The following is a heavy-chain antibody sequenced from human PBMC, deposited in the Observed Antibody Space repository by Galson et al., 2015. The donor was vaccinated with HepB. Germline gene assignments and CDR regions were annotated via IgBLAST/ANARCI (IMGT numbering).Heavy chain of an antibody. Sequence: SVKVSCKVSGGSFSSYVISWVRQAPGHGLEWMGRIIPTPGPGNRSQRFETQKFQGRVTFTADKSRSTVYMELSGLRFDDTAVYYCARDKYASDTYFYPGDYWGQGTLVQVSS. CDR3: ARDKYASDTYFYPGDY. CDR1: GGSFSSYV. V-gene: IGHV1-69*04. D-gene: IGHD2-2*01. CDR2: IIPTPGPG. J-gene: IGHJ4*02.